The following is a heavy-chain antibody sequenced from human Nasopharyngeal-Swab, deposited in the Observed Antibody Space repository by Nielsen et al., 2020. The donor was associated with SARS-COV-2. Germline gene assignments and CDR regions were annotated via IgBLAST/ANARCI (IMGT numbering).Heavy chain of an antibody. CDR3: AKDLKPRFLEWLLLDY. V-gene: IGHV3-23*01. J-gene: IGHJ4*02. Sequence: GGSLRLSCAASGFTFSSYAMTWVRQAPGKGLEWVSTISGSGYSTYYADSVQGRFTISRDNSKNTLYLQMNSLRAEDTAMYYCAKDLKPRFLEWLLLDYWGQGTLVTVSS. CDR2: ISGSGYST. CDR1: GFTFSSYA. D-gene: IGHD3-3*01.